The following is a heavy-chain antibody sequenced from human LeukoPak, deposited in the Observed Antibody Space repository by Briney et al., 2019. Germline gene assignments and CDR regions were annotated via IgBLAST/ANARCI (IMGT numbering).Heavy chain of an antibody. V-gene: IGHV3-23*01. Sequence: GGSLRLSCAASGFTFSSYAMSWVRQAPGKGLEWVSAISGSGDRTFYADSVKGRFTISRDNSKDSVYLQMDSLRDEDTALYFCAGGPQYGGSFVHWGQGTLVTVSS. CDR1: GFTFSSYA. J-gene: IGHJ4*02. D-gene: IGHD1-26*01. CDR2: ISGSGDRT. CDR3: AGGPQYGGSFVH.